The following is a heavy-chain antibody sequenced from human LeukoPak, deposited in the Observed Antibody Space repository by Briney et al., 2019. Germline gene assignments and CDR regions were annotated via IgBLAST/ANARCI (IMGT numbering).Heavy chain of an antibody. D-gene: IGHD6-13*01. CDR2: ISWNSGSI. CDR1: GFTFDDYA. CDR3: AKDQGIAAAGSFDY. J-gene: IGHJ4*02. V-gene: IGHV3-9*03. Sequence: GRSLRLSCAASGFTFDDYAMHWVRQAPGKGMEWVSGISWNSGSIGYADSVKGRFSISRDNAKNSLYLQMNSLRAEVLALYYCAKDQGIAAAGSFDYWGQGTLVTVSS.